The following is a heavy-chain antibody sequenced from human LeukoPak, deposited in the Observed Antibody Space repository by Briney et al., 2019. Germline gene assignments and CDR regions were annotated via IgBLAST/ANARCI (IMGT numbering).Heavy chain of an antibody. CDR1: GYTFTGYY. J-gene: IGHJ3*02. CDR2: INPNSGGT. V-gene: IGHV1-2*02. Sequence: GASVKVSCKASGYTFTGYYMYWVRQAPGQGLEWMGWINPNSGGTNYAQKFQGRVTMTRDTSISTAYMELSRLRSDDTAVYYCARDRSGVPVFAVLTPVPYAFDIWGQGTMVTVSS. D-gene: IGHD3-9*01. CDR3: ARDRSGVPVFAVLTPVPYAFDI.